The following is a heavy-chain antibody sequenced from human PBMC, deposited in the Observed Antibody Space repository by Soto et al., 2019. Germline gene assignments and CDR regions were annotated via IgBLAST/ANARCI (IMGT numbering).Heavy chain of an antibody. V-gene: IGHV1-69*01. D-gene: IGHD2-21*02. CDR2: IIPIFGTA. Sequence: QVQLVQSGAEVKKPGSSVKVSCKASGGTFSSYAISWVRQAPGQGLEWMGGIIPIFGTANYAQKFQGRVTITADESTSTAYMELSGLRSEDTAVYYCARPTPNCGGDCYWSWGQGTLVTVSS. CDR3: ARPTPNCGGDCYWS. CDR1: GGTFSSYA. J-gene: IGHJ4*02.